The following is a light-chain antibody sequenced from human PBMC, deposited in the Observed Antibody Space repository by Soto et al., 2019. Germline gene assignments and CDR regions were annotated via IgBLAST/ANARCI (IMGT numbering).Light chain of an antibody. V-gene: IGLV2-23*01. CDR2: GGT. CDR3: CSYAGSATYVV. J-gene: IGLJ2*01. Sequence: QSALTQPASVSGSPGQSITISCTGTSSDIGDYNLVSWYQQHPGKTLKLIIYGGTKRPSEVSNRFSGSKSGNTASLTISGLQADDEADYYCCSYAGSATYVVFGGGTKLTVL. CDR1: SSDIGDYNL.